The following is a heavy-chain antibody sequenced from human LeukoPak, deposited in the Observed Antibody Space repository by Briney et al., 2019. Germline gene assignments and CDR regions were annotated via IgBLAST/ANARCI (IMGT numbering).Heavy chain of an antibody. J-gene: IGHJ4*02. D-gene: IGHD6-19*01. V-gene: IGHV3-7*01. CDR2: VTQDGSEK. CDR3: ARYGGYSSGWFPFDY. CDR1: GFSFSSYW. Sequence: GGSLRLSCAACGFSFSSYWMSCAPQTPGKGLECVANVTQDGSEKFYMESVKSRFTISRDNAKTSLYLQMNSLRAEDTAVYYCARYGGYSSGWFPFDYWGQGALVTVSP.